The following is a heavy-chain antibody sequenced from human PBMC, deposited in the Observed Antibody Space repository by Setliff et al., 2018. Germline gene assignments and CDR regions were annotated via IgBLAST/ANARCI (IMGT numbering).Heavy chain of an antibody. Sequence: SETLSLTCSVSGGSISSGGFYWSWIRQSAGRGLEWIGHFHTGGATDYNLALKSRVTISLDSSKNQFPLRLGSVTAADAAVYFCARESATIGEFPLYYFDKWGQGIPVTVSS. CDR1: GGSISSGGFY. CDR2: FHTGGAT. V-gene: IGHV4-61*09. CDR3: ARESATIGEFPLYYFDK. D-gene: IGHD3-10*01. J-gene: IGHJ4*02.